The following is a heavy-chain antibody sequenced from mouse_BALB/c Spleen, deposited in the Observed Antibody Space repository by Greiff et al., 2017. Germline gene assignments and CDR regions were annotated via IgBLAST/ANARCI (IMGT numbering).Heavy chain of an antibody. CDR2: IDPSDSET. D-gene: IGHD5-5*01. J-gene: IGHJ4*01. V-gene: IGHV1S127*01. CDR3: ARDGPYLYYAMDY. CDR1: GYSFTSYW. Sequence: QVQLQQSGPQLVRPGASVKISCKASGYSFTSYWMHWVKQRPGQGLEWIGMIDPSDSETRLNQKFKDKATLTVDKSSSTAYMQLSSPTSEDSAVYYCARDGPYLYYAMDYWGQGTSVTVSS.